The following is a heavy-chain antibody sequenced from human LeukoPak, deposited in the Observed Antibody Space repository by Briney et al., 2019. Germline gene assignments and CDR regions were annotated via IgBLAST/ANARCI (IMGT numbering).Heavy chain of an antibody. CDR1: GFSLRTTGVG. CDR2: IYWDEDE. CDR3: AHQVDDYYYYSSGYYYYFDY. V-gene: IGHV2-5*02. Sequence: SGPTLVKPTQTLTLTCTFSGFSLRTTGVGVGWFRQPPGKALEWLALIYWDEDERYNTSLRSRLSITMDTSKNQVVLTLTNTAPVDTATYYCAHQVDDYYYYSSGYYYYFDYWGQGTRVTVSS. J-gene: IGHJ4*02. D-gene: IGHD3-22*01.